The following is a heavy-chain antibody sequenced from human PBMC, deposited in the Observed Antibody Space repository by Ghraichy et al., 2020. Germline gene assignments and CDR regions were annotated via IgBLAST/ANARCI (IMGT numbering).Heavy chain of an antibody. J-gene: IGHJ5*02. D-gene: IGHD1-26*01. CDR3: ARGLSGNYDWFDP. Sequence: SETLSLTCTVSGGSISSYYWSWIRQPPGKGLEWIGYIYYSGSTKYNPSLKSRVTISVDTSKNQFSLKVSSVTAADTAVYYCARGLSGNYDWFDPWGQGTLVTVSS. V-gene: IGHV4-59*01. CDR2: IYYSGST. CDR1: GGSISSYY.